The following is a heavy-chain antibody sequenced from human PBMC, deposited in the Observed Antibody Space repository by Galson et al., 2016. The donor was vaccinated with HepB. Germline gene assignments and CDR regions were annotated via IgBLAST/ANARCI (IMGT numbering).Heavy chain of an antibody. CDR1: GGSLSRASYY. V-gene: IGHV4-39*01. CDR3: VRHPNGWGLLN. CDR2: IYYTGSS. D-gene: IGHD6-19*01. J-gene: IGHJ4*02. Sequence: SETLSLTCSVSGGSLSRASYYWGWIRQPPGKGLEWIGSIYYTGSSYHSPSLKSRVTISVDTSRNQFSLRLSSVTAADTAVYYCVRHPNGWGLLNWGQGTLVTVSS.